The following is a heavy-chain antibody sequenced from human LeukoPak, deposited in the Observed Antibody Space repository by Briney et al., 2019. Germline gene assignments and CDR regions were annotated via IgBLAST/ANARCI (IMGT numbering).Heavy chain of an antibody. Sequence: GRSLRLSCAASGFTFDDYAMHWVRQAPGKGLEWVSGISWNSGSIGYADSVKGRFTISRDNAKNSLYLQMNSLRAEDTALYYCAKDKGNIRYPVFDYWGQGTLVTVSS. V-gene: IGHV3-9*01. D-gene: IGHD1-14*01. CDR1: GFTFDDYA. CDR3: AKDKGNIRYPVFDY. J-gene: IGHJ4*02. CDR2: ISWNSGSI.